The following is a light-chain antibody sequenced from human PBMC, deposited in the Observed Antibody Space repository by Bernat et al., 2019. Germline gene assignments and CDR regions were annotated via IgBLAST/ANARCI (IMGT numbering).Light chain of an antibody. CDR2: DVS. Sequence: EPASVSGSPGQSITISCTGTSSDVGGYNYVSWYQQHPGKAPKLMIYDVSNRPSGVSNRFSGSKSGNTASLTISGLQAEDEADYYCSSYTSSSTPWVFGGGTKLTVL. J-gene: IGLJ3*02. CDR1: SSDVGGYNY. V-gene: IGLV2-14*01. CDR3: SSYTSSSTPWV.